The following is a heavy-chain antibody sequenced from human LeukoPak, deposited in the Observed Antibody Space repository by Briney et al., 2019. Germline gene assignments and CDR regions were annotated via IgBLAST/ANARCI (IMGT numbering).Heavy chain of an antibody. CDR2: INPSGGST. Sequence: GASVKVSCKASGYTFTSYYMHWVRQAPGQGLEWMGIINPSGGSTSYAQKFQGRVTMTRDTSTSTVYMELSSLRSEDTAVYYCARVPMVRGVIGCYGMDVWGKGTTVTVSS. CDR1: GYTFTSYY. J-gene: IGHJ6*04. V-gene: IGHV1-46*01. D-gene: IGHD3-10*01. CDR3: ARVPMVRGVIGCYGMDV.